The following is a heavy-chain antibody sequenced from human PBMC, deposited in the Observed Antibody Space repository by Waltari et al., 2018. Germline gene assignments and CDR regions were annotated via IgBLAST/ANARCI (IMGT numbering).Heavy chain of an antibody. Sequence: EVQLVESGGDLVKPGGSLRLSCAASGFAFSSYWMHWVGQTPGKGLVWVSRIYTGASDTYYADSVKGRFTISRDNAKNTLYLQMNSLRVEDTAVYYCTRGGVGYGNFEYWGLGTLVTVSS. V-gene: IGHV3-74*01. D-gene: IGHD5-12*01. CDR3: TRGGVGYGNFEY. CDR1: GFAFSSYW. J-gene: IGHJ4*02. CDR2: IYTGASDT.